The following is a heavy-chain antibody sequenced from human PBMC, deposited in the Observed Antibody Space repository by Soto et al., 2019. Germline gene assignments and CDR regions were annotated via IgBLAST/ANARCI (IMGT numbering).Heavy chain of an antibody. V-gene: IGHV1-18*01. J-gene: IGHJ5*02. CDR3: ASGTKEYYDILTGYPNWFDP. D-gene: IGHD3-9*01. CDR1: GYTFTSYG. CDR2: ISAYNGNT. Sequence: GASVKVSCKASGYTFTSYGISWVRQAPGQGLEWMGWISAYNGNTNYAQKLQGRVTMTTDTSTSTAYMELRSLRSDDTAVYYCASGTKEYYDILTGYPNWFDPWGQGTLVTVSS.